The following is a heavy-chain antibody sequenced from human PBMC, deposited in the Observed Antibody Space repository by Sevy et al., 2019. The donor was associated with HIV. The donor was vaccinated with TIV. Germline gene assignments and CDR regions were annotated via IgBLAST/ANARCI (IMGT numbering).Heavy chain of an antibody. CDR1: GFTFSSYD. J-gene: IGHJ4*02. CDR2: ISPTGGTT. D-gene: IGHD6-13*01. V-gene: IGHV3-23*01. CDR3: AKDLEQQQGPDY. Sequence: GGSLRLSCAASGFTFSSYDMSWVRQAPGKGLEWVSGISPTGGTTHYAESVKGRFIISRDNSKKTLFLQMNSLRAEDTALYYCAKDLEQQQGPDYWGQGTQVTVSS.